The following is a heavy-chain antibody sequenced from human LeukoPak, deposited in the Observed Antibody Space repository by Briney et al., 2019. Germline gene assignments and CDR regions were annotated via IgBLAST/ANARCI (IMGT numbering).Heavy chain of an antibody. CDR1: GGSISSYY. CDR2: IYYSGST. Sequence: SETLSLTCTVSGGSISSYYWSWIRQPPGKGLEWIGYIYYSGSTNYNPSLKSRVTISVDTSKNQFSLKLSSVTAADTAVYYCARERGSYYDYYYGMDAWGQGTTVTVSS. D-gene: IGHD1-26*01. V-gene: IGHV4-59*01. J-gene: IGHJ6*02. CDR3: ARERGSYYDYYYGMDA.